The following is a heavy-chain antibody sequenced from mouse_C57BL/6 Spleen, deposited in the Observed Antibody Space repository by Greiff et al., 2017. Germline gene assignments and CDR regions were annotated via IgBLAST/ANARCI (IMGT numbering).Heavy chain of an antibody. D-gene: IGHD2-3*01. CDR2: IDPSDSYT. J-gene: IGHJ4*01. Sequence: QVHVKQPGAELVKPGASVKLSCKASGYTFTSYWMQWVKQRPGQGLEWIGEIDPSDSYTNYNQKFKGKATLTVDTSSSTAYMQLSSLTSEDSAVYYCARRLLRAIDDWGQGTSVTVSS. V-gene: IGHV1-50*01. CDR1: GYTFTSYW. CDR3: ARRLLRAIDD.